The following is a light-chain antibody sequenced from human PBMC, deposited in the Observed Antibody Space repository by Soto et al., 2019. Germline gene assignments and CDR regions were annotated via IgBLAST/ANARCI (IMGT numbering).Light chain of an antibody. CDR2: TAS. CDR1: QSISSH. Sequence: DIRMTQSPSSLSASVGDTVTITCRASQSISSHLNWYQQKPGKAPNLLMYTASNLQSGVPSRFGGSGSETDFTLTISSLQPEDFATYYCQQSYSTPISFGQGTSLEIK. J-gene: IGKJ5*01. V-gene: IGKV1-39*01. CDR3: QQSYSTPIS.